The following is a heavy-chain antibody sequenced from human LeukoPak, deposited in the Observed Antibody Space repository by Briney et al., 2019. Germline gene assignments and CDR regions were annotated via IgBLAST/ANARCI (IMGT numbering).Heavy chain of an antibody. CDR2: ISSSSSTI. Sequence: GGFLRLSCAASGCTFSSYSMNWLRQAAGKGLEWVSYISSSSSTIYYADSVKGRFTISRDNAKNSLYLQMNSLRAEDTAVYYCAGRGEQDTAGYWGPRALGTVSS. CDR1: GCTFSSYS. D-gene: IGHD1/OR15-1a*01. V-gene: IGHV3-48*01. J-gene: IGHJ4*02. CDR3: AGRGEQDTAGY.